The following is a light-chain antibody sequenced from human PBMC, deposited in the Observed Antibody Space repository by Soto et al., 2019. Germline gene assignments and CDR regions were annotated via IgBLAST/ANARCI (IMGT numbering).Light chain of an antibody. CDR1: SSDVGGSNL. CDR2: EVT. Sequence: QSALTQPPSASGSPGQLVTISCTGTSSDVGGSNLVSWYQQHPGKAPKLMIYEVTKRPLGVPDRFSGSKSGSTASLTVSGLQAEDEADYYCSSHAVNYNFIFGGGTKLTVL. J-gene: IGLJ2*01. V-gene: IGLV2-8*01. CDR3: SSHAVNYNFI.